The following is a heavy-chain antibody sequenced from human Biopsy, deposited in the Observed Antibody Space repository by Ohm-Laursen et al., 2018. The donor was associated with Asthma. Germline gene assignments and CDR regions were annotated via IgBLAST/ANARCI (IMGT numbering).Heavy chain of an antibody. CDR2: MYHSGSP. CDR1: GGSITSSSYY. CDR3: VRHQYSSSWSTFDY. D-gene: IGHD3-22*01. J-gene: IGHJ4*02. V-gene: IGHV4-39*01. Sequence: SDTLSLTCTVSGGSITSSSYYWGWIRQPPGKGMEWIGSMYHSGSPYYHPSLKSRATISVATAKNQLSLKMGCVTAADTAVYFCVRHQYSSSWSTFDYWGQGALVTVSS.